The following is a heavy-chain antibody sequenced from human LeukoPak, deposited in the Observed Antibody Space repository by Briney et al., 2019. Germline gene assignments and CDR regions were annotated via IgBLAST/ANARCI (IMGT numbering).Heavy chain of an antibody. Sequence: GGSLRLSCATSGFSFSNYWMSWVRQAPGKGLEWVASIKQDEGERYYVDSVKVRFTISKDSAKDSLYLQMNNLRAEDTAVYYCARAMDSSSSRYQAFEYWGQGTPVTVSS. D-gene: IGHD2-2*01. J-gene: IGHJ4*02. CDR2: IKQDEGER. CDR3: ARAMDSSSSRYQAFEY. CDR1: GFSFSNYW. V-gene: IGHV3-7*01.